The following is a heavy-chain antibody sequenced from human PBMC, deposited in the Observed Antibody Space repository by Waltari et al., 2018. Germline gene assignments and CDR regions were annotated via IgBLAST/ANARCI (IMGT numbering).Heavy chain of an antibody. Sequence: QVHLVQSGAEVREPGASVRVSCQASGSKFSDSYIHWVRQAPGQGLEWMGWINPDRGVAIYALKFQGRVTMSRDASINTAYMDLSRLTFDDTAVYFCARVPILVYGSGTSDYWGQGTLVTVSS. V-gene: IGHV1-2*02. D-gene: IGHD3-10*01. CDR2: INPDRGVA. J-gene: IGHJ4*02. CDR3: ARVPILVYGSGTSDY. CDR1: GSKFSDSY.